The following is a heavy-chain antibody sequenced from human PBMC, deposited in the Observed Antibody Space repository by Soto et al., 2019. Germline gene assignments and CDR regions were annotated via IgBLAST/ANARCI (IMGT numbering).Heavy chain of an antibody. CDR1: GGSISSYY. D-gene: IGHD6-13*01. Sequence: SETLSLTCTVSGGSISSYYWSWIRQPPGKGLEWIGYIYYSGSTNYNPSLKSRVTISVDTSKNQFSLKLSLRAEDTAVYYCAKAVVGAAAGLFDYWGQGTLVTVS. CDR2: IYYSGST. CDR3: AKAVVGAAAGLFDY. V-gene: IGHV4-59*12. J-gene: IGHJ4*02.